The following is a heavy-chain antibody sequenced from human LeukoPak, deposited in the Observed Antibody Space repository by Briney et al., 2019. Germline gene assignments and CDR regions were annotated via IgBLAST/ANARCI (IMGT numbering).Heavy chain of an antibody. CDR2: IYYSGST. D-gene: IGHD2-15*01. J-gene: IGHJ5*02. CDR3: ARDNRYCSGGSCLGWFDP. CDR1: GGSFSGYY. Sequence: PSETLSLTCAVYGGSFSGYYWSWIRQPPGKGLEWIGYIYYSGSTNYNPSLKSRVTISVDTSKNQFSLKLSSVTAADTAVYYCARDNRYCSGGSCLGWFDPWGQGTLVTVSS. V-gene: IGHV4-59*01.